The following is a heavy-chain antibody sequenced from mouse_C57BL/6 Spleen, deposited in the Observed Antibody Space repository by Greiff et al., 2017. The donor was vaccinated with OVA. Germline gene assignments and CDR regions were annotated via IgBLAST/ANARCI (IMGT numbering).Heavy chain of an antibody. CDR1: GFTFSSYA. V-gene: IGHV5-4*01. J-gene: IGHJ4*01. CDR2: ISDGGSYT. CDR3: ARDPYYGGAMDY. Sequence: EVQLVESGGGLVKPGGSLKLSCAASGFTFSSYAMSWVRQTPEKRLEWVATISDGGSYTYYPDNVKGRFTISRDNAKNNLYLQMSHLKSEDTAMYYCARDPYYGGAMDYWGQGTSVTVSS. D-gene: IGHD2-10*01.